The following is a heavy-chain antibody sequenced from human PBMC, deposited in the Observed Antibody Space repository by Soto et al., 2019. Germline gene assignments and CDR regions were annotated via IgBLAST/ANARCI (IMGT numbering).Heavy chain of an antibody. V-gene: IGHV3-30-3*01. CDR2: ISYDGSNK. Sequence: PGGSLRLSSVVSEFSLSNYDMHWVRQAPGKGLEWLAVISYDGSNKYYADSVKGRLTISRDNAKNTLYVELNSLRTDDTALYYCGRTLSPYKKEDYGGKGPLAPVS. CDR3: GRTLSPYKKEDY. CDR1: EFSLSNYD. D-gene: IGHD1-20*01. J-gene: IGHJ4*02.